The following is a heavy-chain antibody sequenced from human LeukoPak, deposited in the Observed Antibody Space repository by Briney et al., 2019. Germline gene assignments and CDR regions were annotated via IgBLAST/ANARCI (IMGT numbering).Heavy chain of an antibody. V-gene: IGHV4-59*08. D-gene: IGHD6-6*01. CDR2: MYYSGST. Sequence: SETLSLTCTVSGGSISSYYWSWIRQPPGKGLEWIGYMYYSGSTNYNPSLKSRVTISVDTSKNQFSLKLSSVTAADTAVYYCARAYSSSYWFDPRGQGTLVTVSS. J-gene: IGHJ5*02. CDR3: ARAYSSSYWFDP. CDR1: GGSISSYY.